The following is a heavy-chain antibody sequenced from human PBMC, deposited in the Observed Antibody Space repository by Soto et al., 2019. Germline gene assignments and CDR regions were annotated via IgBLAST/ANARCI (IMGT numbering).Heavy chain of an antibody. CDR1: GFSFSDYY. CDR3: ARGPWYYMDV. V-gene: IGHV3-11*01. J-gene: IGHJ6*03. CDR2: ISSSGDTE. Sequence: QAQLEESGGGLVKPGGSLRLSCAASGFSFSDYYMSWIRQAPGKGLEWISYISSSGDTEYYADSVKGRFTISRANSKNSLYLQMNSLRADDTAVYYSARGPWYYMDVWGKGTTVTVSS.